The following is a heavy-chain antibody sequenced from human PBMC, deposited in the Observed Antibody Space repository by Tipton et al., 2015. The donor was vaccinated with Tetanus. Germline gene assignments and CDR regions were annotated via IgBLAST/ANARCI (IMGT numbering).Heavy chain of an antibody. CDR3: AKDTYYYDSSGYLIIRVRLDY. J-gene: IGHJ4*02. CDR1: GFTFSSYA. V-gene: IGHV3-23*01. CDR2: ISGSGGST. D-gene: IGHD3-22*01. Sequence: SGFTFSSYAMSWVRQAPGKGLEWVSAISGSGGSTYYADSVKGRFTISRDNSKNTLYLQMNSLRAEDTAVYYCAKDTYYYDSSGYLIIRVRLDYWGQGTLVTVSS.